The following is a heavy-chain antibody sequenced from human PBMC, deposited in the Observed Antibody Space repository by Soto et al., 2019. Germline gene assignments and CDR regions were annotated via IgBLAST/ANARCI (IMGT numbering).Heavy chain of an antibody. V-gene: IGHV1-69*13. CDR1: GGTFSSYA. Sequence: SVKVSCKASGGTFSSYAISWVRQAPGQGLEWMGGIIPIFGTANYAQKFQGRVTITADESTSTAYMELSSLRSEDTAVYYCARDKVDRGFWSGPTPYYYYGMDVWGQGTTVTVSS. CDR3: ARDKVDRGFWSGPTPYYYYGMDV. CDR2: IIPIFGTA. J-gene: IGHJ6*02. D-gene: IGHD3-3*01.